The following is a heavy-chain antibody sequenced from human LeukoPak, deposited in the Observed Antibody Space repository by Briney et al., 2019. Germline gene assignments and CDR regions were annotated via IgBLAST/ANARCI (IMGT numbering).Heavy chain of an antibody. V-gene: IGHV3-7*05. CDR2: IKPDGSEK. CDR3: VRGSSGTVVRGVSWAWFDP. CDR1: GFPFSIYW. Sequence: SGDSLKISCAASGFPFSIYWMTWVRQAPAKGLEWVANIKPDGSEKYYVDSAKGRFTISRDNAKNSLYLQMNSLRAEDTAVYYCVRGSSGTVVRGVSWAWFDPWGQGTLVSVSS. J-gene: IGHJ5*02. D-gene: IGHD3-10*01.